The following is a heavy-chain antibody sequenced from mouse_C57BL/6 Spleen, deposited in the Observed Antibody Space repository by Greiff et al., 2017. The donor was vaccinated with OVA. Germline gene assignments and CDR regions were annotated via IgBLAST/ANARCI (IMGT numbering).Heavy chain of an antibody. CDR3: ARRDYGSRLYAY. CDR2: ISGDGGNT. D-gene: IGHD1-1*01. J-gene: IGHJ3*01. Sequence: EVQLVESGGGLVKPGGSLKLSCAASGFTFSNYTMSWVRQTPEKRLEWVATISGDGGNTYYTDSVKGRFTISRDNAKNTLYLQLSSLRYEDTALYYCARRDYGSRLYAYWGQGTLVTVSA. CDR1: GFTFSNYT. V-gene: IGHV5-9*01.